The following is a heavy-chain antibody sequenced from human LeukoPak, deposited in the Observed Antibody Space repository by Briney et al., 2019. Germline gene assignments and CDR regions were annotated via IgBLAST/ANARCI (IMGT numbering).Heavy chain of an antibody. Sequence: ASVKVSCKVSGYTLTELSMHWVRQAPGKGLEWMGGFDPEDGETIYAQKFQGRVTMNEDTSTDTAYMELSSLRSEDTAVYYCATTTVTGYGMDVWGQGTTVTVSS. V-gene: IGHV1-24*01. J-gene: IGHJ6*02. CDR3: ATTTVTGYGMDV. CDR2: FDPEDGET. CDR1: GYTLTELS. D-gene: IGHD4-17*01.